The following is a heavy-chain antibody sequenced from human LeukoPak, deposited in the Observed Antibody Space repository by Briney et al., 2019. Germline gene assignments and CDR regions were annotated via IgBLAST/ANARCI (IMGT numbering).Heavy chain of an antibody. CDR1: GGSLSSYY. D-gene: IGHD1-14*01. V-gene: IGHV4-59*01. Sequence: PSETLSLTCTVSGGSLSSYYWSWIRQPPGKGLEWIGYIYYSGRTNYNHYLKSRVTISVDTSTNQVSLKLSSVTAADTAVYYCARDGPITTGAFDIWGQGTMVTVSS. CDR3: ARDGPITTGAFDI. J-gene: IGHJ3*02. CDR2: IYYSGRT.